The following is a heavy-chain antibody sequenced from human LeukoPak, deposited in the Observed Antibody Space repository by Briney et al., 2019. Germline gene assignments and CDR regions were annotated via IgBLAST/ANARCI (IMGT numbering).Heavy chain of an antibody. D-gene: IGHD2-2*01. V-gene: IGHV3-30*02. Sequence: GGSLRLSCAASGFTFSSYGMHWVRQAPGKGLEWVAFIRYGGSNKYYADSVKGRFTISRDNSKNTLYLQMNSLRAEDTAVYYCAKDGCSSTRPTLECRYYFDYWGQGTLVTVSS. CDR2: IRYGGSNK. CDR3: AKDGCSSTRPTLECRYYFDY. CDR1: GFTFSSYG. J-gene: IGHJ4*02.